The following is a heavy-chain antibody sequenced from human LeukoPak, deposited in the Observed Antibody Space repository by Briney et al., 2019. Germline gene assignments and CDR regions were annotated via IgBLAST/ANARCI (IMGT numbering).Heavy chain of an antibody. CDR2: SNHSGST. CDR1: GGSFSGYD. D-gene: IGHD2-15*01. V-gene: IGHV4-34*01. CDR3: ARGLSSKPYIVRRPEQTYMDV. Sequence: KPSETLSLTCSVYGGSFSGYDWSWIRQPSGKGLEWMGESNHSGSTNYNPALKSRVTISVDTSKNQCSVKLSSVTAADTAVYYCARGLSSKPYIVRRPEQTYMDVWGTGTTVTVSS. J-gene: IGHJ6*03.